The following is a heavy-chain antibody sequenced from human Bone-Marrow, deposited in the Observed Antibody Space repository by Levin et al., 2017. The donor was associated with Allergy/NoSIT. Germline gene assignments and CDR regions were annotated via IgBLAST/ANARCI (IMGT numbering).Heavy chain of an antibody. V-gene: IGHV4-59*01. CDR1: GDSISRYY. J-gene: IGHJ6*02. CDR3: ARDAQTSPTRNYGMDV. CDR2: IYYSGST. Sequence: SQTLSLTCTVSGDSISRYYWSWIRQPPGKGLEWIGYIYYSGSTNYNPSLESRVTISVDTSKNQFSLDLNFVTAADTAVYYCARDAQTSPTRNYGMDVWGQGTTVTVSS.